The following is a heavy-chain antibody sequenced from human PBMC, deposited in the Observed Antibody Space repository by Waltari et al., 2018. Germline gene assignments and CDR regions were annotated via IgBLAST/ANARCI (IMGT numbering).Heavy chain of an antibody. CDR2: INPNSGGT. Sequence: QVQLVQSGAEVKKPGASVKVSCKASGYTFTGYYMHWVRQAPGQGLEWMGWINPNSGGTNYAQKFQGRVTMTRDTSISTAYMELSRLRSDDTAVYYCARAYSSSWLYYYYYMDVWGKGTTVTVSS. J-gene: IGHJ6*03. CDR1: GYTFTGYY. CDR3: ARAYSSSWLYYYYYMDV. D-gene: IGHD6-13*01. V-gene: IGHV1-2*02.